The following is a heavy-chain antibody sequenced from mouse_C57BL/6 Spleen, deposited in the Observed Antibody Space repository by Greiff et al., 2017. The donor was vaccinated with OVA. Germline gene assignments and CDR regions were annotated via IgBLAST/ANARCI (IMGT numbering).Heavy chain of an antibody. V-gene: IGHV14-4*01. CDR3: TTGITTVNFDY. CDR1: GFNIKDDY. J-gene: IGHJ2*01. CDR2: IDPENGDT. Sequence: VQLQQSGAELVRPGASVKLSCTASGFNIKDDYMHWVKQRPEQGLEWIGWIDPENGDTEYASKFQGKATITADTSSNTAYLQLSSLTAEDTAVYYCTTGITTVNFDYWGQGTTLTVSS. D-gene: IGHD1-1*01.